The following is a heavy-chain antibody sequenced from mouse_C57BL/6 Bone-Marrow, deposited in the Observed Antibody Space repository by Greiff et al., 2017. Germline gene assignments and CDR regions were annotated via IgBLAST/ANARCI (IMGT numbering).Heavy chain of an antibody. CDR3: ARDCYGNYVRGWFAY. D-gene: IGHD2-1*01. J-gene: IGHJ3*01. CDR1: GYTFTSYW. Sequence: VQLQQPGAELVKPGASVKLSCKASGYTFTSYWMHWVKQRPGQGLEWIGMIHPNSGSTNYNEKFKSKATLTVDKSSSTAYMQLSSLTSEDSAVYDGARDCYGNYVRGWFAYWGQGNLVTVSA. CDR2: IHPNSGST. V-gene: IGHV1-64*01.